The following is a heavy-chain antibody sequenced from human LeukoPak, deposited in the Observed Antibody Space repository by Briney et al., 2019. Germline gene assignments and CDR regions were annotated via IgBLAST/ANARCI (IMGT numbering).Heavy chain of an antibody. CDR3: ARGGAAADFVDY. Sequence: SETLSLSCTVSGGSISSSYFSWIRQPPGHGLDWIGYIYYSGSTNYNPSLKSRVTISVDTSKNQFSLKLSSVTAADTAVYYCARGGAAADFVDYWGQGTLVTVSS. V-gene: IGHV4-59*01. CDR2: IYYSGST. CDR1: GGSISSSY. D-gene: IGHD6-13*01. J-gene: IGHJ4*02.